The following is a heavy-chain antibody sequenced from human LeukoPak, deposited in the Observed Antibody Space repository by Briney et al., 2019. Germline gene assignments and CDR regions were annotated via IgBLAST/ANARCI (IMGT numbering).Heavy chain of an antibody. CDR1: GASINSHY. D-gene: IGHD2-15*01. J-gene: IGHJ4*02. CDR2: SYISGST. V-gene: IGHV4-4*07. Sequence: PSETLSLTCTVSGASINSHYWSWIRPPAGKGLEWIGRSYISGSTNYTSALQSRVTMSVDTSKNQFSLKLSSVTAADTAVYYCARALNPLPGTYYFDYWGQGALVTVSS. CDR3: ARALNPLPGTYYFDY.